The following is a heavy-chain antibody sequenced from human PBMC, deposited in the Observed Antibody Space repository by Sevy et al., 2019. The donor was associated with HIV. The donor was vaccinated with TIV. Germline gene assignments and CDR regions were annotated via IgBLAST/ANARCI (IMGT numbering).Heavy chain of an antibody. Sequence: GGSLRLSCAASGFTFSSYSMNWVRQAPGKGLEWVSSISSSSSYIYYADSVKGRFTISRDNAKNSLYLQMNSLRAEDMAVYYCAGARTDYGGNSEGDAFDIWGQGTMVTVSS. V-gene: IGHV3-21*01. J-gene: IGHJ3*02. CDR1: GFTFSSYS. D-gene: IGHD4-17*01. CDR2: ISSSSSYI. CDR3: AGARTDYGGNSEGDAFDI.